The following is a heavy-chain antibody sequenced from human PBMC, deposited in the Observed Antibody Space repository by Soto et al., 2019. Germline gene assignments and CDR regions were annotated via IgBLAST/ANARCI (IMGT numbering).Heavy chain of an antibody. J-gene: IGHJ4*02. Sequence: QITLKESGPTLVKPTQTLTLTCTFSGFSLSTRGVGVGWIRQPPGKALEWLALIYWSDEKRYSPSLSSRLTITKDPSQNPVVLTMTTLDPVDTATYYCAHRRGADYKGCFHYWGQGTLVTVSP. CDR3: AHRRGADYKGCFHY. CDR2: IYWSDEK. D-gene: IGHD4-4*01. CDR1: GFSLSTRGVG. V-gene: IGHV2-5*01.